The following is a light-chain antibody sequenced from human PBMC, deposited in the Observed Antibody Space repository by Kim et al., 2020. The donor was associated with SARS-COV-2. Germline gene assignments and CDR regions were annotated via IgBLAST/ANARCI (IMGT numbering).Light chain of an antibody. CDR2: AAS. Sequence: DIQMTQSPSSLSASVRDRVTITCRASQSISSYLNWYQQKPGKAPKLLIYAASSLQSGVPSRFSGSGSGTDFTLTISSLQPEDFATYYCQQSYSTPQTFGPGTKVDIK. CDR3: QQSYSTPQT. CDR1: QSISSY. V-gene: IGKV1-39*01. J-gene: IGKJ3*01.